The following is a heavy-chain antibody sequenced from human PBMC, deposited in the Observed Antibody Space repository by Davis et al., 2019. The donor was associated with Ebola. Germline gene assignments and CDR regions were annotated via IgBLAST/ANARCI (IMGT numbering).Heavy chain of an antibody. V-gene: IGHV3-7*03. CDR1: GFPFSSYW. J-gene: IGHJ6*04. CDR2: IKQDGSEK. Sequence: PGGSLRLSCAASGFPFSSYWMSWVRQAPGKGLEWVANIKQDGSEKYYVDSVKGRFTIPRDNAKNSLYLQMNSLRAEDTAVYYCARVREDGMDVWGKGTTVTVSS. D-gene: IGHD1-26*01. CDR3: ARVREDGMDV.